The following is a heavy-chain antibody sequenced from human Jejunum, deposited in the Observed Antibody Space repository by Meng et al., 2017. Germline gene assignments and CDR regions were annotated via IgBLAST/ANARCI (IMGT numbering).Heavy chain of an antibody. Sequence: QVKLQQWGAGLLKPSETLSLTCAGYGGSISDYYRTWIRQPPGKGLEWIGEINDSGSTNYNPSLKSRVTISVDPSKSQFYLRVGSVTAADTAVYYCARGNEYSNYGADFWGQGTLVTVSS. J-gene: IGHJ4*02. V-gene: IGHV4-34*01. CDR2: INDSGST. CDR1: GGSISDYY. CDR3: ARGNEYSNYGADF. D-gene: IGHD4-11*01.